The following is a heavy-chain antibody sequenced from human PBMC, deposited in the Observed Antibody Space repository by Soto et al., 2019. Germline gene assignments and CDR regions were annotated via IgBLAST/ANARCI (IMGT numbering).Heavy chain of an antibody. CDR2: ISSDGSNK. Sequence: QVQLVESGGGVVQPGRSLRLSCAASGFTFSSYAMHWVRQAPGKGLEWVAVISSDGSNKYYADSVKGRFTISRDNSKNTLYLQMNSLRAEDTAVYYCARAISSGWPYYYYYGMDVWGQGTTVTVSS. J-gene: IGHJ6*02. V-gene: IGHV3-30-3*01. CDR3: ARAISSGWPYYYYYGMDV. D-gene: IGHD6-19*01. CDR1: GFTFSSYA.